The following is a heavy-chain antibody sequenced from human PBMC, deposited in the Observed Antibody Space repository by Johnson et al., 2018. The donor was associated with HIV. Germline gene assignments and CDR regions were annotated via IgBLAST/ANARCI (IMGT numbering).Heavy chain of an antibody. CDR2: IYSGGST. Sequence: EKLVESGGDLVQPGGSLRLSCVGSGFTFSTNWMHWVRQAPGKGLVWVSVIYSGGSTYYADSVKGRFTISRDNSKNTLYLQMNSLRPEDTAVYYCARLSPDRGAFDIWGQGTMVTVSS. CDR1: GFTFSTNW. D-gene: IGHD3-10*01. J-gene: IGHJ3*02. CDR3: ARLSPDRGAFDI. V-gene: IGHV3-66*02.